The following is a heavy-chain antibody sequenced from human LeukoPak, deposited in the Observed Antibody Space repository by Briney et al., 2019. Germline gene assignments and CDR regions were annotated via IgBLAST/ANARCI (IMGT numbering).Heavy chain of an antibody. V-gene: IGHV3-30*18. CDR2: ISYDGSNK. D-gene: IGHD3-22*01. J-gene: IGHJ4*02. CDR1: GFTFSSYG. Sequence: QPGRSLRLSCAASGFTFSSYGMHWVRQAPGKGLEWVAVISYDGSNKYYADSVKGRFTISRDNSKNTLYLQMNSLRAEDTAVYYCAKDHYYYDSSGYYSWGQGTLVTVSS. CDR3: AKDHYYYDSSGYYS.